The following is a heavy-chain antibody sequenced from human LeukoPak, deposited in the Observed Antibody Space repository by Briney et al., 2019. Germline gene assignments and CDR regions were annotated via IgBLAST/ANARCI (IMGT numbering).Heavy chain of an antibody. D-gene: IGHD6-19*01. CDR3: AGSGWYNLGQKFDY. J-gene: IGHJ4*02. Sequence: PSETLSLTCTVSGGSISSSSFYWGWIRQPPGKGLEWIGSAYYSGSTYYNPSLKSRVTISVDTSKNQFSLKLSSVTAADTAVYYCAGSGWYNLGQKFDYWGQGTLVTVSS. CDR2: AYYSGST. CDR1: GGSISSSSFY. V-gene: IGHV4-39*01.